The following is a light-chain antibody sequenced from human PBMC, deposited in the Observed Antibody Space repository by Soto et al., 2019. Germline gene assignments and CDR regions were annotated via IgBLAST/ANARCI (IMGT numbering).Light chain of an antibody. V-gene: IGKV3-20*01. CDR3: QQYGRSPFT. CDR1: QRITSNF. CDR2: GAS. Sequence: EIVLTQSPVTLSLSPGERATLSCRASQRITSNFLAWFQQKAGLAPRLLIYGASTRASGVPDRFSGGGSGTDFVLTSSRLEPEDLSVYYCQQYGRSPFTFGQGTKLQIK. J-gene: IGKJ2*01.